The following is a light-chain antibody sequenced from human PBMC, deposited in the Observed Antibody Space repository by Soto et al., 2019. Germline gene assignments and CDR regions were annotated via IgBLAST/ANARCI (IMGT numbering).Light chain of an antibody. Sequence: MVCSLSPSALGLSPGERGTLSCRASQSVSSSYLAWYQQKPGQAPRLLIYGASSRATGIPDRFSGSGSGTDFTLSISRLEPEDFAVYYCQQYGISPRTFGQGTKWIS. CDR2: GAS. J-gene: IGKJ1*01. CDR1: QSVSSSY. V-gene: IGKV3-20*01. CDR3: QQYGISPRT.